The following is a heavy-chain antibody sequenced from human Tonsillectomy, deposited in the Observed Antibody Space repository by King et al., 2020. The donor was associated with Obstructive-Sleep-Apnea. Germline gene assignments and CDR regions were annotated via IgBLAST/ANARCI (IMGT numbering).Heavy chain of an antibody. J-gene: IGHJ3*02. V-gene: IGHV2-5*01. CDR3: SHRTSGSYGSGAFDI. Sequence: TLKESGPTLVKPTQTLTLTYTFSGFSLSTIGVGVGWLRQPPEKALEWLALIYWNDDERYSPSLKSRLTITKDTSKNQVILTMTNMDPVDTATYFCSHRTSGSYGSGAFDIWGQGTMVTVSS. D-gene: IGHD1-26*01. CDR1: GFSLSTIGVG. CDR2: IYWNDDE.